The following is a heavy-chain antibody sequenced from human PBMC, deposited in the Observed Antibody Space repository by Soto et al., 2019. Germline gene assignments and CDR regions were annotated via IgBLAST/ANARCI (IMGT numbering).Heavy chain of an antibody. CDR3: AGTEAPYGGNSS. J-gene: IGHJ3*01. D-gene: IGHD4-17*01. V-gene: IGHV4-59*01. Sequence: QVQLQESGPGLVKPSETLSLTCTVSGGSISSYYWSWIRQPPGKGLEWIGYISYSGSTNYNPSLKSRVTISVDTSKNQFSLKLSSVTAADPAVYYCAGTEAPYGGNSSWGQGTMVTVSS. CDR1: GGSISSYY. CDR2: ISYSGST.